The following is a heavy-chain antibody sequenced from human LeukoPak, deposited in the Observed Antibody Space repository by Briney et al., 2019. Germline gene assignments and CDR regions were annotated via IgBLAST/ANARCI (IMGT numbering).Heavy chain of an antibody. CDR2: ISGSGGST. CDR3: AKDRTPGIAVAGLFDY. Sequence: GGSLRLSWAASGFTFSSYGMSWGRQAPGKGLGGVSAISGSGGSTYYADSVKGRFTISRDNSKNPLYLQMNSLRAEDTAVYYCAKDRTPGIAVAGLFDYWGQGTLVTVSS. J-gene: IGHJ4*02. D-gene: IGHD6-19*01. CDR1: GFTFSSYG. V-gene: IGHV3-23*01.